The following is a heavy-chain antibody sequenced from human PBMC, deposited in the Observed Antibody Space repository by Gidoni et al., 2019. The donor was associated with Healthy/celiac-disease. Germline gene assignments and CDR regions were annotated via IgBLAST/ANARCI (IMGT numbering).Heavy chain of an antibody. D-gene: IGHD2-8*01. J-gene: IGHJ4*02. V-gene: IGHV4-31*03. CDR3: ARARGGYCTNGVCYVTAAAGPIVG. CDR1: GGSISSGGYY. Sequence: QVQLQESGPGLVKPSQTLSLTCTVSGGSISSGGYYWSWIRQHPGKGLEWIGYFYYSGSTYYNPSLKSRVTISVDTSKNQFSLKLSSVTAADTAVYYCARARGGYCTNGVCYVTAAAGPIVGWGQGTLVTVSS. CDR2: FYYSGST.